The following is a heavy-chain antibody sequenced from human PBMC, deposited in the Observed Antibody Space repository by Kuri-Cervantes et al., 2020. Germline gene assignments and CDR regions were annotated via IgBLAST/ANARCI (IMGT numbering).Heavy chain of an antibody. J-gene: IGHJ4*02. CDR3: VANVVVASTGAGDY. Sequence: ASVKVSCKASGYTFTSYGISWVRQAPGQGLEWMGWISAYNGDTNYAQKLQGRVTMTTDTSTSTAYMELRSLRSDDTAVYYCVANVVVASTGAGDYWGQGTLVTVSS. D-gene: IGHD2-15*01. CDR1: GYTFTSYG. V-gene: IGHV1-18*01. CDR2: ISAYNGDT.